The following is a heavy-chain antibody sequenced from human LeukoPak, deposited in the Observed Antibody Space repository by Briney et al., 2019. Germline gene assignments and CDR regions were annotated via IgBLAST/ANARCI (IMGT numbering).Heavy chain of an antibody. CDR3: AREGVGATTEAFDV. CDR2: IGGSSSSR. D-gene: IGHD1-26*01. Sequence: TGGSLRLSCEASGFTLSIYAMNWVRQAPGKGLQWVSSIGGSSSSRYYADSLKGRFAISRDNAKNSLYLQMNSLRAEDTAVYYCAREGVGATTEAFDVWGQGTMVTVSS. V-gene: IGHV3-21*06. CDR1: GFTLSIYA. J-gene: IGHJ3*01.